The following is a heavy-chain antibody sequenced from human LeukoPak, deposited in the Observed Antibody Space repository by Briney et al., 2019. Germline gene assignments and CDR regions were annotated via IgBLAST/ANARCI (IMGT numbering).Heavy chain of an antibody. CDR3: VRNGSYSGDAFDI. CDR2: IDAYKGNT. Sequence: GAPVKLSCKAADSTFTSYGISWVRQAPRQRLEWRGWIDAYKGNTNQAQKLQCRVNMTTDTSTTTAYMELGSLRSDDTAVYYCVRNGSYSGDAFDIWRRGTMVSVSS. V-gene: IGHV1-18*01. J-gene: IGHJ3*02. CDR1: DSTFTSYG. D-gene: IGHD3-10*01.